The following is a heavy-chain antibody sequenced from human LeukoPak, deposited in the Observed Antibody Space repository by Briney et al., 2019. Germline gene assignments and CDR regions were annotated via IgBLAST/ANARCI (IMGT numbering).Heavy chain of an antibody. V-gene: IGHV1-69*05. Sequence: SVKVSCKASGGTFSSWAISWVRQAPGQGLEWMGGIIPIFGTANYAQKFQGRVTITTDESTSTAYMELSSLRSEDTAVYYCARATYYYDSSGYYYFGWPDYWGQGTLVTVSS. CDR2: IIPIFGTA. CDR3: ARATYYYDSSGYYYFGWPDY. CDR1: GGTFSSWA. D-gene: IGHD3-22*01. J-gene: IGHJ4*02.